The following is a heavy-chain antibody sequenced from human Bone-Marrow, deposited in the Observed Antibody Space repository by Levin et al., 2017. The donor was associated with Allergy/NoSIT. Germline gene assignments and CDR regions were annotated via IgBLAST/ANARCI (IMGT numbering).Heavy chain of an antibody. D-gene: IGHD5-18*01. CDR2: IYWDDDK. J-gene: IGHJ4*02. V-gene: IGHV2-5*02. CDR1: GFSLSTSGVA. Sequence: QTLSLTCTFSGFSLSTSGVAVGWIRQPPGEALEWLALIYWDDDKRYSPPLNSRLTITKDPSKNQVVLTMTNMDPVDTATYYCAHKGDGGYRTAFDYWGQGALVTVSS. CDR3: AHKGDGGYRTAFDY.